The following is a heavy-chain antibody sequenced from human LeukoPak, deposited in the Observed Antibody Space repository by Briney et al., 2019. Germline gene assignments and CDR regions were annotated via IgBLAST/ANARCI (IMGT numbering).Heavy chain of an antibody. Sequence: GASVKVSCKASGYTFTSYNMHWVRQAPGQGLEWMGIINPSGGSTNYAQKFQGRVTMTEDTSTDTAYMELSSLRSEDTAVYYCATVARELLTPFDYWGQGTLVTVSS. CDR2: INPSGGST. D-gene: IGHD1-26*01. CDR3: ATVARELLTPFDY. CDR1: GYTFTSYN. V-gene: IGHV1-46*01. J-gene: IGHJ4*02.